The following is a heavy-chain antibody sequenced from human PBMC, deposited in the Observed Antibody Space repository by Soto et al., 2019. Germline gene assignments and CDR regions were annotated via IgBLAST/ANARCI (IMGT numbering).Heavy chain of an antibody. J-gene: IGHJ4*02. CDR1: GDSITSNSYF. CDR3: ARHFSVDYFDY. Sequence: PSETLSLTCTVSGDSITSNSYFWAWLRQPPGKGLEWIGSIYYSGTTYYNPSLKSRVTISVDRSKNQFSLKLSSLTAADTAVYYCARHFSVDYFDYWGQGALVTVSS. CDR2: IYYSGTT. V-gene: IGHV4-39*01.